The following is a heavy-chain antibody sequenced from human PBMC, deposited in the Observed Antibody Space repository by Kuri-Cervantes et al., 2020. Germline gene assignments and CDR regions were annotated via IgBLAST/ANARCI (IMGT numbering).Heavy chain of an antibody. J-gene: IGHJ6*02. D-gene: IGHD6-19*01. CDR1: GYTFTGYY. CDR3: ASRGRGSGWPGWFYYGMAV. CDR2: INPNSGGT. Sequence: ASVKVSCKASGYTFTGYYMHWVRQAPGQGLEWMGWINPNSGGTNYAQKFQGLVTMTRDTSISTAYMKLSRLRSDDTALYYCASRGRGSGWPGWFYYGMAVWGQGTTVTVSS. V-gene: IGHV1-2*04.